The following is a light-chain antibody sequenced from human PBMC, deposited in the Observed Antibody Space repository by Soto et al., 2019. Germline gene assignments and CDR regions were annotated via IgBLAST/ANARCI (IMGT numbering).Light chain of an antibody. V-gene: IGKV3-11*01. J-gene: IGKJ4*01. CDR2: DAS. CDR1: QSVTTY. Sequence: EIVLTQSPATLSLSPGERATLSCRASQSVTTYLVWYQQKPGQAPRLLIYDASKRAIGIPDRFSGSGSGTDFTLTISSLEPEDFAVYYCQQRSSGPRVFGGGTKV. CDR3: QQRSSGPRV.